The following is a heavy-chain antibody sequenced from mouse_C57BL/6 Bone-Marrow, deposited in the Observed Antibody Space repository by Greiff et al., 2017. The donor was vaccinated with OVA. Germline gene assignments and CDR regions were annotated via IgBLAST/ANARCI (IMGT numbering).Heavy chain of an antibody. CDR3: ASIWYIDF. V-gene: IGHV1-26*01. CDR2: INPNNGGT. Sequence: EVQLQQSGPELVKPGASVKISCKASGYTFTDYYMNWVKQSHGKSLEWIGDINPNNGGTSYNQKFKGKATLTVDKSSSTAYMELRSLTSEGSAVYYCASIWYIDFWGTGTTVTVSS. J-gene: IGHJ1*03. CDR1: GYTFTDYY.